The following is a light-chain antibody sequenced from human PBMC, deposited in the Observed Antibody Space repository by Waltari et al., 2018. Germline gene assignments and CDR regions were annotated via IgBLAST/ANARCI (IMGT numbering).Light chain of an antibody. Sequence: QSALTQPASVSGSPGQSITISCAGTSSDVGAYNFVSWYQQHAGKAPKVMIYGVSNRPSGVSNRFSGYKSGNTASLTISGLQAEDEADYYCKSYTNSNTYGFGTGTKVTVL. CDR1: SSDVGAYNF. CDR3: KSYTNSNTYG. CDR2: GVS. V-gene: IGLV2-14*03. J-gene: IGLJ1*01.